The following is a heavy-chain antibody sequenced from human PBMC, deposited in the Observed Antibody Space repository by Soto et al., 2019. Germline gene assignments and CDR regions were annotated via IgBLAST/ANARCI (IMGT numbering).Heavy chain of an antibody. J-gene: IGHJ4*02. V-gene: IGHV4-4*02. CDR1: GGSISSSNW. Sequence: PSETLSLTCAVSGGSISSSNWWSWVRQPPGKGLEWIGEIYHSGSTNYNPSLKSRVTISVDKSKNQFSLKLSSVTAADTAVYYCASLGPVRGGRRVPVDYWGQGTLVTVSS. CDR2: IYHSGST. CDR3: ASLGPVRGGRRVPVDY. D-gene: IGHD3-16*01.